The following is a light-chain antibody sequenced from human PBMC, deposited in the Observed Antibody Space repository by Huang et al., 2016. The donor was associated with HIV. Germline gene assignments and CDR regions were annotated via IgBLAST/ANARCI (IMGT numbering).Light chain of an antibody. J-gene: IGKJ2*01. Sequence: EIVMTQSPATLSASPGERVTLSCRASQSVSSNLAWFQQKPGQPPRLLIYGASTRATGTPHRFSGSGSETEFTLTINSLQSEDFAFYYCQQYNNWPPDPTFGQGTKLDI. V-gene: IGKV3-15*01. CDR2: GAS. CDR1: QSVSSN. CDR3: QQYNNWPPDPT.